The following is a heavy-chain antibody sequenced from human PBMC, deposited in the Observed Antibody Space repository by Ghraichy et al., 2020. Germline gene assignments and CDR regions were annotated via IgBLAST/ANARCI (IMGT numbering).Heavy chain of an antibody. CDR1: GGSFNGYY. CDR2: INHSGST. CDR3: ARGPIHTIFGVVKHYYYGMDV. J-gene: IGHJ6*02. D-gene: IGHD3-3*01. V-gene: IGHV4-34*01. Sequence: SQTLSLTCAVYGGSFNGYYWSWIRQPPGKGLEWIGEINHSGSTNYNPSLKSRVTISVDTSKNQFSLKLSSVTAADTAVYYCARGPIHTIFGVVKHYYYGMDVWGQGTTVTVSS.